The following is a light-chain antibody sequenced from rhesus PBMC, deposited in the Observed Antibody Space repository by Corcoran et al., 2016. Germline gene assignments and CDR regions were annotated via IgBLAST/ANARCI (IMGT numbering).Light chain of an antibody. Sequence: EIVMTQSPATLSLSPGERATLSCRASQSVSSSLAWYQQKPGQAPRFLIYGASRRATGIPDRFSGSGSGTEFTLTISSLQPEDSAAYYCQHYYDNPLTFGGGTKVELK. CDR3: QHYYDNPLT. CDR2: GAS. CDR1: QSVSSS. J-gene: IGKJ4*01. V-gene: IGKV3-42*03.